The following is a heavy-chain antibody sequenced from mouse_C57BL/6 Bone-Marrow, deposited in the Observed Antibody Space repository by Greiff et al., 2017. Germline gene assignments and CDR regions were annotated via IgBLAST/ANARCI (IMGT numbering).Heavy chain of an antibody. Sequence: QVQLQQPGAELVKPGASVKLSCKASGYTFTSYWMQWVKQRPGQGLEWIGEIDPSDSYTNYNQKFKGKATLTVDTSSSTAYMQLSSLTSEDSAVYYCARMVTTGVCYAMDYWGQGTSVTVSS. V-gene: IGHV1-50*01. D-gene: IGHD2-3*01. CDR3: ARMVTTGVCYAMDY. CDR1: GYTFTSYW. CDR2: IDPSDSYT. J-gene: IGHJ4*01.